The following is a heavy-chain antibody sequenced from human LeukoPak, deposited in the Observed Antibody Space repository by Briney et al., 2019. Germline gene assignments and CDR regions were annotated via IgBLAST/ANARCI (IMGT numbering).Heavy chain of an antibody. Sequence: GGSLRLSCAGSDFSFITYAMSWVRQAPGKGLEWVSTIAGRGDATYYADSVKGRFTISRDNSENTFYLQMNSLRAEDTAVYYCARGAEYDGSGSYYDGNWFDPWGQGTLVTVSS. CDR3: ARGAEYDGSGSYYDGNWFDP. V-gene: IGHV3-23*01. CDR2: IAGRGDAT. J-gene: IGHJ5*02. CDR1: DFSFITYA. D-gene: IGHD3-10*01.